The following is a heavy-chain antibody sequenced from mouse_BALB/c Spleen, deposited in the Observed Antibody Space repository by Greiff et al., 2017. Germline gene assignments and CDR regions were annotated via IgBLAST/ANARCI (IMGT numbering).Heavy chain of an antibody. D-gene: IGHD2-13*01. Sequence: VQLQQSGAELVKPGASVKLSCTASGSNIKDTYMHWVKQRPEQGLEWIGRIDPANGNTKYDPKFQGKATITADTSSNTAYLQLSSLTSEDTAVYYCTCEPCKGLRFANWGQGTLITVTA. CDR1: GSNIKDTY. CDR2: IDPANGNT. V-gene: IGHV14-3*02. CDR3: TCEPCKGLRFAN. J-gene: IGHJ3*01.